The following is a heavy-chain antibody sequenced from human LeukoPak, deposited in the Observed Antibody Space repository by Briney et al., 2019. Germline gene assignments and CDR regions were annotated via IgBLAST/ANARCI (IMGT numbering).Heavy chain of an antibody. D-gene: IGHD3-10*01. CDR3: ASQYYYGSGSYPPPRY. V-gene: IGHV1-2*02. CDR2: INPNSGGT. Sequence: ASVKVSCKASGYTFTGYYMHWVRQAPGQGLEWMGWINPNSGGTNHAQKFQGRVTMTRDTSISTAYMELSRLRSDDTAVYYCASQYYYGSGSYPPPRYWGQGTLVTVSS. CDR1: GYTFTGYY. J-gene: IGHJ4*02.